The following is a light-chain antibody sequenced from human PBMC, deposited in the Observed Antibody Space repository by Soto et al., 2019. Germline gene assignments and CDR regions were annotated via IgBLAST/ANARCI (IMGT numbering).Light chain of an antibody. J-gene: IGKJ1*01. CDR2: NAS. V-gene: IGKV3-20*01. CDR3: QQYGSPGT. Sequence: EIVLTHSPSTLSLSPGSRSNLSCRASQSVSSNFLAWYQQKPGQAPRLLIYNASNRATGIPDRLSGSGSGTDFTLTISRLAPEDFAVYYCQQYGSPGTFGHGTQVDIK. CDR1: QSVSSNF.